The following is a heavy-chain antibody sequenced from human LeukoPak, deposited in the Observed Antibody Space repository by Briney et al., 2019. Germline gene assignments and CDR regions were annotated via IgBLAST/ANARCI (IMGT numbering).Heavy chain of an antibody. CDR2: ISAHSGNT. CDR1: GYTFSSYG. Sequence: ASVKVSCKASGYTFSSYGISWVRQAPGQGLEWMGWISAHSGNTNYEEKLQGRVTMTTDTSTSTAYMELRSLRSNDTAVYYCARDKGTEVTYYYYYMDVWGKGTTVTVSS. D-gene: IGHD1/OR15-1a*01. CDR3: ARDKGTEVTYYYYYMDV. J-gene: IGHJ6*03. V-gene: IGHV1-18*01.